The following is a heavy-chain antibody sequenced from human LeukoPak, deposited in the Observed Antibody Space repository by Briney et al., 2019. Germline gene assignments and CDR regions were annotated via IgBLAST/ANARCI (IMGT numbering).Heavy chain of an antibody. V-gene: IGHV3-30-3*01. CDR1: GFTFSDYA. CDR2: LSYGGTNK. D-gene: IGHD3-3*01. Sequence: PGGSLRLSCAASGFTFSDYAMHWVRQAPGKGLEWVAVLSYGGTNKYHADSVKGRFTISRDNSKNTMFLQMNSLRAEDTAVYHCARDRSGYANDAFDFWGQGTMVTVSS. J-gene: IGHJ3*01. CDR3: ARDRSGYANDAFDF.